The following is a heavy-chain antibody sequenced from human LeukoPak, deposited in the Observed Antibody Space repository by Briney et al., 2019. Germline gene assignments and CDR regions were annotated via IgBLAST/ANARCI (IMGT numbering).Heavy chain of an antibody. CDR2: IKQDGSEK. CDR3: ARDVHGSGKNWFDP. J-gene: IGHJ5*02. CDR1: GFTFSSYW. D-gene: IGHD3-10*01. Sequence: PGGSLRLSCAASGFTFSSYWMSWVRQAPGKGLEWVANIKQDGSEKYYADPVKGRFTISRDNSNNTLYLQMNSLRAEDTAVYYCARDVHGSGKNWFDPWGQGTLVIVSS. V-gene: IGHV3-7*01.